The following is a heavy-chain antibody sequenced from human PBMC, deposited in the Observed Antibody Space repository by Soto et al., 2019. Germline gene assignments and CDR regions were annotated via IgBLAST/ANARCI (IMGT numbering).Heavy chain of an antibody. Sequence: VQLVESGGGLVKPGGSLRLSCAASGFTFSNYGMHWVRQAPGKGLEWVAVIWNDASNEYYADSVKGRFTISRDNFRNTMFLQMNSLRGEDTAVYYCARDPIGPGIFDYWGQGTLVSVSS. V-gene: IGHV3-33*08. D-gene: IGHD1-26*01. J-gene: IGHJ4*02. CDR3: ARDPIGPGIFDY. CDR1: GFTFSNYG. CDR2: IWNDASNE.